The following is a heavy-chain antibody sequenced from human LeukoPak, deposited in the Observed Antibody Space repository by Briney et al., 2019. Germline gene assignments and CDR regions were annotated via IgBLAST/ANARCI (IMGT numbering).Heavy chain of an antibody. D-gene: IGHD3-22*01. CDR3: ARGDYYDSSGYRYYFDY. CDR2: IRYDGSNK. CDR1: GFTFSSYG. V-gene: IGHV3-30*02. J-gene: IGHJ4*02. Sequence: GGSLRLSCAASGFTFSSYGMHWVRQAPGKGLEWVAFIRYDGSNKYYADSVKGRFTISRDNSKNTLYLQMNSLRAEDTAVYYCARGDYYDSSGYRYYFDYWGQGTLVTVSS.